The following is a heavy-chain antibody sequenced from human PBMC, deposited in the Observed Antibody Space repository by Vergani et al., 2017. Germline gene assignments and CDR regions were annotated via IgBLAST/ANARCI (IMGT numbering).Heavy chain of an antibody. CDR3: ARDPDSGSKGNY. Sequence: QVQLVQSGADVKKPGSSVKVSCKASGGTFSHYAISWVRQAPGQGLEWMGGVIPIFDSTHYAQKFQGRVTITADESTSTAYMELSGLRSEDTAVYYCARDPDSGSKGNYWGQGTLVTVSS. D-gene: IGHD1-26*01. J-gene: IGHJ4*02. V-gene: IGHV1-69*01. CDR1: GGTFSHYA. CDR2: VIPIFDST.